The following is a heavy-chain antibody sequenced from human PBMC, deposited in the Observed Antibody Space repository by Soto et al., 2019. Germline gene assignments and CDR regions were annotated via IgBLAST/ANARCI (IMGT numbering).Heavy chain of an antibody. CDR3: ARESLLWFGELFVTHNDYYYGMDV. J-gene: IGHJ6*02. V-gene: IGHV3-30-3*01. CDR1: GFTFSSYA. Sequence: QVQLVESGGGVVQPGRSLRLSCAASGFTFSSYAMHWVRQAPGKGLEWVAVISYDGSNKYYADSVKGRFTISRDNSKNPRYLQMNSLRAEDTAVYYCARESLLWFGELFVTHNDYYYGMDVWGQGTTVTVSS. D-gene: IGHD3-10*01. CDR2: ISYDGSNK.